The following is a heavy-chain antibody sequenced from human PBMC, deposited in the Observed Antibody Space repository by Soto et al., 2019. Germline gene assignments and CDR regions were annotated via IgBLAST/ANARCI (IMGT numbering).Heavy chain of an antibody. V-gene: IGHV3-23*01. J-gene: IGHJ6*02. CDR1: GFTFSSYA. Sequence: GGSLRLSCAASGFTFSSYALSWVRQAPGKGLEWVSAISGSGGSTSYADSEKGRFTISRGNSTNTLYLQMNSLRAEDTAVYYCAKGQGSLYYYYGMDVWGQGTTVTVSS. CDR2: ISGSGGST. CDR3: AKGQGSLYYYYGMDV.